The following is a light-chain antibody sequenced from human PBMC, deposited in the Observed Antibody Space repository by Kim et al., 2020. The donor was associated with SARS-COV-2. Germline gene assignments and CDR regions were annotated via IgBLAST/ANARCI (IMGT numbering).Light chain of an antibody. CDR1: QSVRSKY. CDR3: QQYGNSPFT. V-gene: IGKV3-20*01. Sequence: SPGERASLSCRASQSVRSKYLAWYQQKPGQAPGLLMYGASTRATGIPDRFIGSGSGTDFILTITRLEPEDLAVYYCQQYGNSPFTFGQGTKLEI. J-gene: IGKJ2*01. CDR2: GAS.